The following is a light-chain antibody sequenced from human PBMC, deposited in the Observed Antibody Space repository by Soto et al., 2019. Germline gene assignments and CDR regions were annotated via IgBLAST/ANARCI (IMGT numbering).Light chain of an antibody. J-gene: IGLJ2*01. CDR1: SSDVGSYNL. CDR3: CSYAGSSTVV. Sequence: QSALTQPASVSGSPGQSITISCTGTSSDVGSYNLVSWYQQHPGKAPKRMIYEGSKRPSGVSNRFSGSKSGNTASLTISGLQAEDEADYYCCSYAGSSTVVFGGGTKLPVL. CDR2: EGS. V-gene: IGLV2-23*01.